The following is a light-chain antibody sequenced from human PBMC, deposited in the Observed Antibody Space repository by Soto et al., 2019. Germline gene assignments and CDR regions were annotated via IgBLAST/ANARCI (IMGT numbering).Light chain of an antibody. CDR2: DVS. J-gene: IGLJ2*01. Sequence: QSALTQPASVSGSPGQSITVSCPGTSSDVGGYSYVSWYQQHPGKAPKLMIYDVSSRPSGVSNRFSGSKSGNTASLTISGLQAEDEADYYCSSYTSSNTLLFGGGTQRTVL. CDR1: SSDVGGYSY. CDR3: SSYTSSNTLL. V-gene: IGLV2-14*01.